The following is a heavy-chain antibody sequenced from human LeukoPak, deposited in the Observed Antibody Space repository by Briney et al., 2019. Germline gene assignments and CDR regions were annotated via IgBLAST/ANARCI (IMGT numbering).Heavy chain of an antibody. Sequence: GGSLRLSCVTSGFTFNNYPTHWVRQAPGKGLEWVAVIGYDGRFKFHSDSVKGRFTISRDDSENTLYLQMNSLRPEDTALYYCARDPKTGSPDYFDYWGQGTLVTVST. V-gene: IGHV3-30*04. CDR1: GFTFNNYP. CDR2: IGYDGRFK. J-gene: IGHJ4*02. CDR3: ARDPKTGSPDYFDY. D-gene: IGHD3-10*01.